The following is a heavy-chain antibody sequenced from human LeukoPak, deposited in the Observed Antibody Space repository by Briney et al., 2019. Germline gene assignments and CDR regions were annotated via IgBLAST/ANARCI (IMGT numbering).Heavy chain of an antibody. CDR1: GGSISSSSYY. V-gene: IGHV4-39*02. J-gene: IGHJ5*02. CDR2: IYYSGST. CDR3: AKDRVVARPNWFDP. D-gene: IGHD2-15*01. Sequence: PSETLSLTCTVSGGSISSSSYYWGWIRQPPGKGLEWIGSIYYSGSTYYNPSLKSRVTISVDTSKNQFSLKLSSVTAADTAVYYCAKDRVVARPNWFDPWGQGTLVTVSS.